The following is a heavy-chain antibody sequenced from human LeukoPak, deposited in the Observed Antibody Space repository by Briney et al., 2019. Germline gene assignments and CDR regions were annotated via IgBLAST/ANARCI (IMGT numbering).Heavy chain of an antibody. CDR3: ARGRTIVTPRD. CDR2: IYASGNT. D-gene: IGHD4-23*01. J-gene: IGHJ4*02. CDR1: GGSISSYY. V-gene: IGHV4-4*07. Sequence: SETLSLTCTVSGGSISSYYWSWVRQPAGKGLEWIGRIYASGNTNYNPSLKGRVTMTVDTSKNQFSLKLSSVTAADTAFYYCARGRTIVTPRDWGQGTLVTVSS.